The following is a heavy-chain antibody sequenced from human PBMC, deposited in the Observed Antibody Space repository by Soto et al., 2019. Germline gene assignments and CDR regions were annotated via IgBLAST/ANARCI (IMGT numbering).Heavy chain of an antibody. V-gene: IGHV4-34*01. CDR2: INHSGST. CDR3: ARGYGHIDY. CDR1: GGSFSDYY. Sequence: SETLSLTCAVYGGSFSDYYWSWIRQPPGKGLEWIGEINHSGSTNYNPSLKSRVTISVDTSKNQFSLKLTSVTAADAALYYCARGYGHIDYWGQATLVTVSS. D-gene: IGHD3-10*01. J-gene: IGHJ4*02.